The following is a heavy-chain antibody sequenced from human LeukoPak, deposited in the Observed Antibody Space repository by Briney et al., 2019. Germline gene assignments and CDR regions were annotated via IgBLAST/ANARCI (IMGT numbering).Heavy chain of an antibody. V-gene: IGHV4-34*01. J-gene: IGHJ4*02. D-gene: IGHD3-10*01. Sequence: PSETLSLTCAVYGGSFSGYYWSWIRQPPGKGLEWIGEVNHSGITNYNPSLESRVTISVDTSKNQFSLKVRSVTAADTAVYYCARAGFELPSGSYYDYWGQGTLVTVSS. CDR2: VNHSGIT. CDR3: ARAGFELPSGSYYDY. CDR1: GGSFSGYY.